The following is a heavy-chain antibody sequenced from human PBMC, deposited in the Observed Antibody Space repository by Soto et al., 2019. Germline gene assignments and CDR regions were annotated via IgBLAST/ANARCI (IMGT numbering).Heavy chain of an antibody. CDR2: IIPIFGTA. J-gene: IGHJ6*02. V-gene: IGHV1-69*12. CDR1: GGTFSSYA. D-gene: IGHD6-13*01. CDR3: ARDRYYSSSWYYYYGMDV. Sequence: QVQLVQSGAEVKKPGSPVKVSCKASGGTFSSYAMSWVRQAPGQGIEWMGGIIPIFGTANYAQKFQGRVTITADESTSTAYMELSSLRSEDTAVYYCARDRYYSSSWYYYYGMDVWGQGTTVTVSS.